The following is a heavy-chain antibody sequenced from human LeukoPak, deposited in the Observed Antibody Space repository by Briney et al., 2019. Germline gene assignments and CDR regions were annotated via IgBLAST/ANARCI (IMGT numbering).Heavy chain of an antibody. Sequence: SVKVSYKASGGTFSSYAISWVRQAPGQGLEWMGGIIPIFGTANYAQKFQGRVTITADESTSTAYMELSSLRSEDTAVYYCAVNYYDSSGYFGYWGQGTLVTVSS. J-gene: IGHJ4*02. D-gene: IGHD3-22*01. CDR1: GGTFSSYA. CDR2: IIPIFGTA. V-gene: IGHV1-69*13. CDR3: AVNYYDSSGYFGY.